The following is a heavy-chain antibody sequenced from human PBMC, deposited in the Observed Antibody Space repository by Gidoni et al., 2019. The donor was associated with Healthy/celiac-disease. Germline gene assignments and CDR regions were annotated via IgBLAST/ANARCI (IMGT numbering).Heavy chain of an antibody. CDR1: GYTFTGYY. V-gene: IGHV1-2*02. CDR3: ARVKNYYDSSGCLDY. J-gene: IGHJ4*02. D-gene: IGHD3-22*01. Sequence: QVQLVQSGAEVKKPGASVKGSCTASGYTFTGYYMHWVRQAPGQGLEWRGWINPNSGGTNYAQKFQGRVTMTRDTSISTAYMELSRLRSDDTAVYYCARVKNYYDSSGCLDYWGQGTLVTVSS. CDR2: INPNSGGT.